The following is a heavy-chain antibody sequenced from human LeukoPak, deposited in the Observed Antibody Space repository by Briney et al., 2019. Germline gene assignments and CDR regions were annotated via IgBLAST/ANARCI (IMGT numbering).Heavy chain of an antibody. D-gene: IGHD3-22*01. CDR3: AAPSVVVPVSSLDY. J-gene: IGHJ4*02. V-gene: IGHV1-58*01. CDR1: GFTFTSSA. Sequence: GTSVKVSCKASGFTFTSSAVQWVRQARGQRLEWIGWIVVGSGNTNYAQKFQERVTITRDMSTSTAYMELSSLRSEDTAVYYCAAPSVVVPVSSLDYWGQGTLVTVSS. CDR2: IVVGSGNT.